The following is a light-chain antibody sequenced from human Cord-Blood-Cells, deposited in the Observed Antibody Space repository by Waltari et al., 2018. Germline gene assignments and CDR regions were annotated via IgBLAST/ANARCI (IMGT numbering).Light chain of an antibody. CDR2: WAS. CDR1: QSVLYSSNNKNY. CDR3: QQYYSTPT. V-gene: IGKV4-1*01. J-gene: IGKJ4*01. Sequence: DIVMTQSPDSLAVYLGERATIHCKSSQSVLYSSNNKNYLAWYQQKPGQPPKLLIYWASTRESGVPDRFSGSGSGTDFTLTISSLQAEDVAVYYCQQYYSTPTFGGGTKVEIK.